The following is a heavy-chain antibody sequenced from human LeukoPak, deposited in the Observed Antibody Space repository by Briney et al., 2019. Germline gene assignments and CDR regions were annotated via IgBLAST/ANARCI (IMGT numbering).Heavy chain of an antibody. Sequence: SETLSLTCTVSGGSISSSSYYWGWIRQPPGKGLEWIGEINHSGSTNYNPSLKSRVTISVDTSKNQFSLKLSSVTAADTAVYYCARVSPQYYYDSSGYAAFDYWGQGTLVTVSS. CDR1: GGSISSSSYY. CDR2: INHSGST. D-gene: IGHD3-22*01. J-gene: IGHJ4*02. V-gene: IGHV4-39*07. CDR3: ARVSPQYYYDSSGYAAFDY.